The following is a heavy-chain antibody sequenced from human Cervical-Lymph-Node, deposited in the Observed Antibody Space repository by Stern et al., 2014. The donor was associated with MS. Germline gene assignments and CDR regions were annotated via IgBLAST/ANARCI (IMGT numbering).Heavy chain of an antibody. V-gene: IGHV3-74*01. D-gene: IGHD3-22*01. CDR1: GFAFSNYW. CDR3: ARDDSSGYAV. J-gene: IGHJ4*02. CDR2: INRDGTTT. Sequence: VQLVESGGGLVQPGGSLSLSCAASGFAFSNYWMHWVRHVPGQGLVWVSRINRDGTTTGYADSVKGRYTISRDNAKNTLFLKMKSLRVDDTAVYYCARDDSSGYAVWGQGSLVTVSS.